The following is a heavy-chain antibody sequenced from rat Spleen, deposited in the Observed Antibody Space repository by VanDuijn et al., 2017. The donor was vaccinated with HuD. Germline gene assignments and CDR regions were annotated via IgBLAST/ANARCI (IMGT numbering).Heavy chain of an antibody. V-gene: IGHV5-58*01. CDR1: GFTFSSYW. J-gene: IGHJ3*01. D-gene: IGHD1-10*01. CDR3: ARHGLSNNYGWFAY. Sequence: EVQLVESDGGLVQPGRSLKLSCAASGFTFSSYWMYWIRQAPGKGLEWVSSINTDGGSTYYPDSVKGRFTITRDNAENTVYQQMMRLMSEETASYSCARHGLSNNYGWFAYWGQGTLVTVSS. CDR2: INTDGGST.